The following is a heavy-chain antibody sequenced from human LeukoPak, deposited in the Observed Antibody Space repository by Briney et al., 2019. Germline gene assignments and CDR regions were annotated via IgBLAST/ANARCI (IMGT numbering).Heavy chain of an antibody. CDR1: GFSFRSYG. J-gene: IGHJ4*02. D-gene: IGHD3-22*01. V-gene: IGHV3-30*18. CDR3: AKEIYYDSSAFFDY. Sequence: PGGSLRLSCAASGFSFRSYGIHWVRQAPGKGLEWVAVIGSDGSKKYCADSVKGRFTISRDNSKNTLYLQMNSLRTEDTAMYFCAKEIYYDSSAFFDYWGQGTLVTVSS. CDR2: IGSDGSKK.